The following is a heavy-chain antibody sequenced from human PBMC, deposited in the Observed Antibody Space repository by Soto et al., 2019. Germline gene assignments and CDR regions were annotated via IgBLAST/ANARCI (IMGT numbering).Heavy chain of an antibody. CDR3: TKNSAYALDY. CDR1: RYSINNNNW. V-gene: IGHV4-4*02. D-gene: IGHD5-12*01. Sequence: QVLLQESGPGLVKPSETLSLTCDVSRYSINNNNWWSWVRQPPGGGLEWVGELHHGGSTNNNPSLESRVTFSVDISKNQFFLKLSSVTAADTAVYYCTKNSAYALDYWGQGTLVTVSS. J-gene: IGHJ4*02. CDR2: LHHGGST.